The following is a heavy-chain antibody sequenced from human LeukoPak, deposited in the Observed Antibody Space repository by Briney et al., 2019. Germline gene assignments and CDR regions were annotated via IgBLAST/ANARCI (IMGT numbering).Heavy chain of an antibody. D-gene: IGHD5-12*01. CDR3: AKARGYSGYDKGLTFFDY. CDR1: GFTFSSYG. J-gene: IGHJ4*02. V-gene: IGHV3-30*18. Sequence: GGSLRLSCAASGFTFSSYGMHWVRQAPGKGLEWVAVISYDGSNKYYADSVKGRFTISRDNSKNTLYLQMNSLRAEDTAVYYCAKARGYSGYDKGLTFFDYWGQGTLVTVSS. CDR2: ISYDGSNK.